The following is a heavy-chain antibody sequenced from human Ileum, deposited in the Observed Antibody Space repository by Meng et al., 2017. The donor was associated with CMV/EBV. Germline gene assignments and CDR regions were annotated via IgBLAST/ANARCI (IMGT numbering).Heavy chain of an antibody. V-gene: IGHV4-4*07. CDR2: IYTSGST. CDR1: GGSISSYY. J-gene: IGHJ5*02. D-gene: IGHD2-15*01. CDR3: ARYCSGGSCYSGRHNWFDP. Sequence: QGRLQESGPGLVKPPETLSLTCTFSGGSISSYYWSWIRKPAGKGLEWIGRIYTSGSTNYNHSLKSRVTMSVDTSKNQFSLKLSSVTAADTAVYYCARYCSGGSCYSGRHNWFDPWGQGTLVTVSS.